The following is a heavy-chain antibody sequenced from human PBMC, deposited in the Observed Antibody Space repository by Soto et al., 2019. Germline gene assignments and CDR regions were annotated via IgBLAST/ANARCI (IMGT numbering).Heavy chain of an antibody. CDR2: IDPSDSYT. CDR3: GGSSWGYYYYGMDV. CDR1: GYSFTSYW. D-gene: IGHD6-13*01. J-gene: IGHJ6*02. Sequence: GESLKISCKGSGYSFTSYWISWVRQMPGKGLEWMGRIDPSDSYTNYSPSFQGHVTISADKSISTAYLQWSSLKASDTATYYCGGSSWGYYYYGMDVWGQGTTVTVSS. V-gene: IGHV5-10-1*01.